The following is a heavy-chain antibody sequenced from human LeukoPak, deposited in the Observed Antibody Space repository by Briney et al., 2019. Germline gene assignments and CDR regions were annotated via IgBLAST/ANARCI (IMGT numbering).Heavy chain of an antibody. CDR3: ARGHWLVRRYYFDY. CDR2: IYSGGST. Sequence: GGSLRLSCAASGFTVSSDHMSWVRQAPGKGLEWVSVIYSGGSTYYADSVKGRFTISRDNSKDTLYLQMDSLRAEDTAVYYCARGHWLVRRYYFDYWGQGTLVTVSS. J-gene: IGHJ4*02. CDR1: GFTVSSDH. V-gene: IGHV3-66*01. D-gene: IGHD6-19*01.